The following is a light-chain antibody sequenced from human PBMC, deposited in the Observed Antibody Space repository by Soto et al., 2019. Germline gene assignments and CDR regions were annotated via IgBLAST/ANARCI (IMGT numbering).Light chain of an antibody. J-gene: IGKJ1*01. Sequence: AIQMTQSPSSLSAPLGDRVTITCRASQGIRGDLGWYQQKPGKAPKLLISATSTLQSGVPSGFSGRGSGTNITLTISRLQPEDFATYYCIQDFISPLTVGQGTKV. CDR2: ATS. V-gene: IGKV1-6*01. CDR3: IQDFISPLT. CDR1: QGIRGD.